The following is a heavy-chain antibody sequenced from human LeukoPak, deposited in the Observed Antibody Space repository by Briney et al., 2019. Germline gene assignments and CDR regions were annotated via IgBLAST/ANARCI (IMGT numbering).Heavy chain of an antibody. CDR3: ARRGDYYDSSGYFHFDY. CDR1: GGTFSSYA. Sequence: EASVKVSCKASGGTFSSYAISRVRQAPGQGLEWMGGIIPIFGTANYAQKFQGRVTITTDESTSTAYMELSSLRSEDTAVYYCARRGDYYDSSGYFHFDYWGQGTLVTVSS. D-gene: IGHD3-22*01. V-gene: IGHV1-69*05. J-gene: IGHJ4*02. CDR2: IIPIFGTA.